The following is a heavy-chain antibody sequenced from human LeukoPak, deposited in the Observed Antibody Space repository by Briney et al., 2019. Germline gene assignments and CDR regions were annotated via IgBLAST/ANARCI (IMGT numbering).Heavy chain of an antibody. CDR3: AKSPYDGIVVVVAATYFDY. J-gene: IGHJ4*02. D-gene: IGHD2-15*01. CDR1: GFTFSSYA. V-gene: IGHV3-23*01. CDR2: ISGSGGST. Sequence: GGSLRLSCAASGFTFSSYAMSWVRQAPGKGLEWVSAISGSGGSTYYADSVKGRFTISRDNSKNTLYLQMNSLRAEDTAVYYCAKSPYDGIVVVVAATYFDYWGQGTLVTVSS.